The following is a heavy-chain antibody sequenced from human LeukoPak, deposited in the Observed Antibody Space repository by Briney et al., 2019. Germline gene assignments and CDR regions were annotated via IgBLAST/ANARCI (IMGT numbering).Heavy chain of an antibody. J-gene: IGHJ6*03. CDR1: GFTFSGYS. D-gene: IGHD2-2*01. V-gene: IGHV3-48*01. CDR2: ISTSSSNI. Sequence: PGGSLRLSCAASGFTFSGYSMSWVRQAPGKGLEWVSDISTSSSNIYYVDSVKGRFTISRDNAKNSLYLQMNSLRAEDTAVYYCAKKGVVPALDYYYYMDVWGKGTTVTVSS. CDR3: AKKGVVPALDYYYYMDV.